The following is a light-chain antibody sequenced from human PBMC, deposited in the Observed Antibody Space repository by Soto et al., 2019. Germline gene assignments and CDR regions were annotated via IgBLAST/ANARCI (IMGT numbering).Light chain of an antibody. J-gene: IGKJ3*01. CDR3: QQRSNWL. CDR1: QCISSY. V-gene: IGKV1-9*01. CDR2: AAS. Sequence: IQLTQSPSSLSASVGDRVTVTCRAIQCISSYLAWYQQKPGKAPKPLIYAASTLRSGVPSRFSGSGSGRDFTLTISSLQPEDFGVYYCQQRSNWLFGPGTKVDIK.